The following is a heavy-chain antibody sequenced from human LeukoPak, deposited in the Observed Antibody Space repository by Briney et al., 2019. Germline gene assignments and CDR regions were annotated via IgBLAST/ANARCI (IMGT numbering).Heavy chain of an antibody. CDR2: IYYSGST. V-gene: IGHV4-31*03. Sequence: SETLSLTCTVSGGSISRYYWSWIRQHPGKGLEWIGYIYYSGSTYYNPSLKSRVTISVDTSKNQLSLKLSSVTAADTAVYYCARDSAYGDYDYWGQGTLVTVSS. D-gene: IGHD4-17*01. J-gene: IGHJ4*02. CDR3: ARDSAYGDYDY. CDR1: GGSISRYY.